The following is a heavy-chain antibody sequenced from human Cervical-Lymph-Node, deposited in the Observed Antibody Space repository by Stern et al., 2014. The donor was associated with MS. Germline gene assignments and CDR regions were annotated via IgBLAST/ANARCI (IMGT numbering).Heavy chain of an antibody. V-gene: IGHV1-24*01. D-gene: IGHD3-10*01. CDR2: FDPEDGET. CDR1: GHPLSELA. J-gene: IGHJ4*02. Sequence: QVQLVESGAEVKKPGASVTVSCNVAGHPLSELAMHWLRQLPTRGLEWMGQFDPEDGETVYAQQFPGRLTMTENTPTATAYMTLTALRSEDTAVYYCAPDRGVKWGPGTLVTVSS. CDR3: APDRGVK.